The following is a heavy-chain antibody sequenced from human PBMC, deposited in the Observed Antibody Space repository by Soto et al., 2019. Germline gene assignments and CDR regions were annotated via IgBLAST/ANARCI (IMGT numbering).Heavy chain of an antibody. Sequence: PSETLSLTCTVSGGSISSGGYYWSWIRQHPGKGLEWIGYIYYSGSTYYNPSLKSRVTISVDTSKNQFSLKLSSVTAADTAVYYCARAEYYDGSVLTSYYYGMDVWGQGTTVTVSS. CDR3: ARAEYYDGSVLTSYYYGMDV. D-gene: IGHD3-22*01. CDR2: IYYSGST. V-gene: IGHV4-31*03. J-gene: IGHJ6*02. CDR1: GGSISSGGYY.